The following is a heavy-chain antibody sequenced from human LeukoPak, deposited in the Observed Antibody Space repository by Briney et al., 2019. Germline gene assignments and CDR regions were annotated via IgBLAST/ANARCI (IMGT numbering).Heavy chain of an antibody. J-gene: IGHJ5*02. CDR2: IYYSGST. CDR3: ARELPDYTPGNWFDP. V-gene: IGHV4-59*01. Sequence: SETLSLTCTVSGGSISSYYWSWIRQPPGKGLEWIGYIYYSGSTNYNPSLKSRVTISVDTSKNQFSLKLSSVTAADTAVYYCARELPDYTPGNWFDPWGQGTLVTVSS. D-gene: IGHD4-11*01. CDR1: GGSISSYY.